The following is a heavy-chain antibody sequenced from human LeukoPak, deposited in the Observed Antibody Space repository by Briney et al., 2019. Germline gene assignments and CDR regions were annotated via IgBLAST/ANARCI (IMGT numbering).Heavy chain of an antibody. CDR3: ARGTRELLGGAFDI. J-gene: IGHJ3*02. D-gene: IGHD1-26*01. CDR1: GYTFSSYD. V-gene: IGHV1-8*01. Sequence: ASVKVSCKASGYTFSSYDINWVRQATGQGLEWMGWMNPNSGNTGYAQKFQGRVTMTRNTSISTAYMELSSLRSEDTAVYYCARGTRELLGGAFDIWGQGTMVTVSS. CDR2: MNPNSGNT.